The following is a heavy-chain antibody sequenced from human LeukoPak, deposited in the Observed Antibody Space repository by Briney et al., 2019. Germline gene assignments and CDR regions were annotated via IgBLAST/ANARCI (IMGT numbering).Heavy chain of an antibody. Sequence: LSLTCAVSGGSISSSNWWSWVRQPPGKGLEWVAVISYDGSNTYYADSVKGRFTISRDNFKNTLYLQMNSLRAEDTAVYFCARDGDIVATITGGTNWFDPWGQGTLVTVSS. J-gene: IGHJ5*02. D-gene: IGHD5-12*01. CDR1: GGSISSSN. V-gene: IGHV3-30*03. CDR3: ARDGDIVATITGGTNWFDP. CDR2: ISYDGSNT.